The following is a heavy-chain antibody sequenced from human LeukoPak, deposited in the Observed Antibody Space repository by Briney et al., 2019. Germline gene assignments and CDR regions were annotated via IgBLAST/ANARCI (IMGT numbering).Heavy chain of an antibody. CDR1: GGSISSGDYY. J-gene: IGHJ6*03. Sequence: SETLSLTCTVSGGSISSGDYYWSWIRQPPGKGLEWIGYIYYSGSTYYNPSLKSRVTISVDTSKNQFSLKLSSVTAADTAVYYCPRGAGRMVGGFLGVWGKGTTAPAS. V-gene: IGHV4-30-4*01. CDR3: PRGAGRMVGGFLGV. CDR2: IYYSGST. D-gene: IGHD3-10*01.